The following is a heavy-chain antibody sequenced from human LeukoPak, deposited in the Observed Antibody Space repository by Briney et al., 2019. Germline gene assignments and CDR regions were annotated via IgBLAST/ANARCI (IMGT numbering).Heavy chain of an antibody. CDR3: AREGYYDSRGTNDY. D-gene: IGHD3-22*01. V-gene: IGHV1-18*04. Sequence: ASVKVSCKASGYTFTGYYMHWVRQAPGQGLEWMGWISAYNGNTNYAQKLQGRVTMTTDTSTSTAYMELRSLRSDDTAVYYCAREGYYDSRGTNDYWGQGTLVTVSS. CDR2: ISAYNGNT. CDR1: GYTFTGYY. J-gene: IGHJ4*02.